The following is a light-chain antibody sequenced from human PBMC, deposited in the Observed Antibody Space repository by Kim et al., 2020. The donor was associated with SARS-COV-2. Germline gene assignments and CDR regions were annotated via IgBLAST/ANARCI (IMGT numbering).Light chain of an antibody. CDR2: YDS. Sequence: SYELTQPPSVSVAPGKTARMTCGGNNIGTYSVHWYQQKPGQAPVLVISYDSDRPSGIPERFSGSNSGNRATLSISRVEAGDEADYYCQVWDNTGDQPEFG. CDR3: QVWDNTGDQPE. J-gene: IGLJ3*02. CDR1: NIGTYS. V-gene: IGLV3-21*04.